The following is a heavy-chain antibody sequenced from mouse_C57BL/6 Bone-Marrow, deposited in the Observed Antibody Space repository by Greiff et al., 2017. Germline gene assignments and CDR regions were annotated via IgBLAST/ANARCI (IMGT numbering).Heavy chain of an antibody. CDR3: ARLGCLWFAY. CDR1: GYTFTSYG. CDR2: IYPRSGNT. V-gene: IGHV1-81*01. D-gene: IGHD2-2*01. J-gene: IGHJ3*01. Sequence: QVQLQQSGAELARPGASVKLSCKASGYTFTSYGISWVKQRTGQGLEWIGAIYPRSGNTYYNEKFKGKATLTADKSSSTAYMELRSLTSEDSAVYFCARLGCLWFAYWGQGTLVTVSA.